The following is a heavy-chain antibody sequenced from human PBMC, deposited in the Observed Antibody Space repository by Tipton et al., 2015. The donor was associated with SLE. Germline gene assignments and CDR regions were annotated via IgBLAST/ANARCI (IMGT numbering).Heavy chain of an antibody. D-gene: IGHD6-13*01. V-gene: IGHV3-30*04. Sequence: SLRLSCAASGFTFSSYAMHWVRQAPGKGLEWVAVISYDGSNKYYADSVKGRFTISRDNSKNTLYLQMNSLRAEDTAVYYCARGNIAAAVDYWGQGTLVTVSS. CDR3: ARGNIAAAVDY. CDR2: ISYDGSNK. CDR1: GFTFSSYA. J-gene: IGHJ4*02.